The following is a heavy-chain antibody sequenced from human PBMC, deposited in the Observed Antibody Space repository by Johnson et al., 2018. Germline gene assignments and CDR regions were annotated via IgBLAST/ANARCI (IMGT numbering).Heavy chain of an antibody. J-gene: IGHJ4*02. CDR3: ARSLKGYFDY. CDR2: ISSNGNVK. CDR1: GFIFRDYY. Sequence: VQLVESGGNWVKPGGSLXLSCAASGFIFRDYYMSWIRQAPGKGLEWVAYISSNGNVKYYADSVKGRFTISRDNANNSLYLQMSDLRAEDTAVYYCARSLKGYFDYWGQGTLVTVSS. V-gene: IGHV3-11*01.